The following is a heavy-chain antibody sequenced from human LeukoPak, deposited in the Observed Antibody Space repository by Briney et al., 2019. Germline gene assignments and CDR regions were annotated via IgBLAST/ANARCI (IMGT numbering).Heavy chain of an antibody. V-gene: IGHV4-4*07. CDR1: GGSITGYY. Sequence: PSETLSHTCTVSGGSITGYYWSWIRQPAGKGLEWIGRIYSSGTTNYNPSLKSRVTMSVDRSKNQFSLNLDSATAADTALYHCARDLYGYASDWYGCYYFDYWGQGTLFTVSS. D-gene: IGHD2-2*01. J-gene: IGHJ4*02. CDR3: ARDLYGYASDWYGCYYFDY. CDR2: IYSSGTT.